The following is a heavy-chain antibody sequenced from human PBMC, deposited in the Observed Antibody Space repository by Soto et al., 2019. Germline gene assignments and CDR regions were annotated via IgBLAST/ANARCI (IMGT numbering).Heavy chain of an antibody. CDR1: EFTFSNYA. J-gene: IGHJ4*02. V-gene: IGHV3-23*01. Sequence: GGSLRLSCAASEFTFSNYAMSWVRQAPGTGLEWVSAISYGGGTTYYADSVKGRFTISRDNSKNTLYLQMNSLRAEDTAVYYCAKNPGYYYDSTGYHFDYWGQGTLVTVSS. D-gene: IGHD3-22*01. CDR2: ISYGGGTT. CDR3: AKNPGYYYDSTGYHFDY.